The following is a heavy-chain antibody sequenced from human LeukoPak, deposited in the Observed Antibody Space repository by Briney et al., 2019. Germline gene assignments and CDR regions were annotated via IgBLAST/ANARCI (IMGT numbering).Heavy chain of an antibody. CDR1: GGTFSSYA. CDR2: IIPIFGTA. CDR3: ASSPDYYYMDV. J-gene: IGHJ6*03. Sequence: ASVKVSCKASGGTFSSYAISWVRQAPGQGLEWMGGIIPIFGTANYAQMFQGRVTITADESTSTAYMELSSLRSEDTAVFYCASSPDYYYMDVWGKGTTVTVSS. V-gene: IGHV1-69*13.